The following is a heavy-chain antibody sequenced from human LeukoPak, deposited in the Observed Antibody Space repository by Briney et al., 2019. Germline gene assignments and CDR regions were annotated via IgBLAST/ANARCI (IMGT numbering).Heavy chain of an antibody. CDR2: IRYDGSNK. D-gene: IGHD5-12*01. V-gene: IGHV3-30*02. J-gene: IGHJ4*02. CDR1: GFTFSSYG. CDR3: AKDRSGSSDSGYAH. Sequence: PGGSLRLSCAASGFTFSSYGMHWVRQAPGKGLEWVAFIRYDGSNKYCADSVKGRFTISRDNSKNTLYLQMNSLRAEDTAVYYCAKDRSGSSDSGYAHWGQGTLVTVSS.